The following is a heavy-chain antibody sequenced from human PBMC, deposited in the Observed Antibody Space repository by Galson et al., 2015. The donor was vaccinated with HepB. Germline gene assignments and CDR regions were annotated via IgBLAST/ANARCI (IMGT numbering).Heavy chain of an antibody. D-gene: IGHD2-21*01. CDR1: GDTFTVYY. J-gene: IGHJ4*02. V-gene: IGHV1-2*06. CDR2: INPNNGDT. CDR3: ARVGPTSLDS. Sequence: SVKVSCKASGDTFTVYYIDWVRQAPGHGLEWMGRINPNNGDTDYAPNFRIRVTLTRDTSLNTAYMELTRVISNDTAVYFCARVGPTSLDSWGQGTLVTVSS.